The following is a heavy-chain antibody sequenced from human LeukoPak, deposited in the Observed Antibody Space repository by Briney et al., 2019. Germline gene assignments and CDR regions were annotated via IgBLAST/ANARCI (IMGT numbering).Heavy chain of an antibody. V-gene: IGHV3-23*01. CDR1: GFTFSSYA. CDR3: AKSLWQQLVQRTTLDY. Sequence: GGSLRLFCAASGFTFSSYAMSWVRQAPGKGLEGGSAISGSGGSTYYADSVKGRFTISRDNSKNTLYLQMNSLRAEDTAVYYCAKSLWQQLVQRTTLDYWGQGTLVTVSS. J-gene: IGHJ4*02. CDR2: ISGSGGST. D-gene: IGHD6-13*01.